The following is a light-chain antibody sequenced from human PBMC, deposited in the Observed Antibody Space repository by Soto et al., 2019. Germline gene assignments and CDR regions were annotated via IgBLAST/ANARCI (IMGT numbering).Light chain of an antibody. J-gene: IGKJ2*01. CDR2: GSS. V-gene: IGKV3-20*01. Sequence: EVVLTQSPGTLSLSPGERATLSCGAIQMFSNNYLAWYQHKPGQPPKLLIFGSSDRATGIPDRFSGSGSGTDFTLTISRLEPEDFAVYYCQQYGSSPPYTFGQGTKLEIK. CDR1: QMFSNNY. CDR3: QQYGSSPPYT.